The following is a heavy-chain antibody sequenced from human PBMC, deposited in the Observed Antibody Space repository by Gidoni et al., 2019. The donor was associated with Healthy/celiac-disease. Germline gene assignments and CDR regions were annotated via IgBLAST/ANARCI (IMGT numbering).Heavy chain of an antibody. D-gene: IGHD3-22*01. V-gene: IGHV4-61*02. J-gene: IGHJ5*02. CDR3: ARGSLSYYDSSGYYYVSWFDP. CDR1: GGSISSGSYY. CDR2: IYTSGST. Sequence: QVQLQESGPGLVKPSQTLSLTCTVSGGSISSGSYYWRWIRQPAGKGLEWIGRIYTSGSTNYNPSLKSRVTISVDTSKNQFSLKLSSVTAADTAVYYCARGSLSYYDSSGYYYVSWFDPWGQGTLVTVSS.